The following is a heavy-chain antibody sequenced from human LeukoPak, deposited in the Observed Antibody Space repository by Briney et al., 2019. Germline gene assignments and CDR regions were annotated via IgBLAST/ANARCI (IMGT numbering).Heavy chain of an antibody. J-gene: IGHJ4*02. Sequence: ASVKVSCKASGGIFSSYAISWVRQAPGQGLEWMGGIIPIFGTANYAQKFQGRVTIIADESTSTAYMELSSLRSEDTAVYYCARKWNSGSFDYWGQGTLVTVSS. CDR2: IIPIFGTA. V-gene: IGHV1-69*13. CDR1: GGIFSSYA. CDR3: ARKWNSGSFDY. D-gene: IGHD1-26*01.